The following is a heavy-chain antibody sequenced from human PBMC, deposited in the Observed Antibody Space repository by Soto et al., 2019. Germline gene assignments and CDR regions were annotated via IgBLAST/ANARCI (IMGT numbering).Heavy chain of an antibody. Sequence: QVQLVESGGGVVQPGRSLRLSCAASGFTFSSYGMHWVRQAPGKGLEWEAVISYDGSNKYYADSVKGRFTISRDNSKNTLYLQMNSLRAEDTAVYYCAKSSCISTSCYRPLYYYYGMDVWGQGTTVTVSS. V-gene: IGHV3-30*18. CDR3: AKSSCISTSCYRPLYYYYGMDV. J-gene: IGHJ6*02. D-gene: IGHD2-2*01. CDR1: GFTFSSYG. CDR2: ISYDGSNK.